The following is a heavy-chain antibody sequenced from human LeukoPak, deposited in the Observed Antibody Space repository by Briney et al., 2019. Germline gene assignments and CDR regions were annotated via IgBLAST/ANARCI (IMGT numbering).Heavy chain of an antibody. CDR3: ANWDIVVVVAATGDAFDI. Sequence: GGSLRLSCAASGFTFSSYAMSWVRQAPGKGLEWVSAISGSGGSTYYADSVKGRFTISRDNSKNTLYLQMNSLRAEDTGVYYCANWDIVVVVAATGDAFDIWGQGTMVTVSS. CDR1: GFTFSSYA. D-gene: IGHD2-15*01. V-gene: IGHV3-23*01. J-gene: IGHJ3*02. CDR2: ISGSGGST.